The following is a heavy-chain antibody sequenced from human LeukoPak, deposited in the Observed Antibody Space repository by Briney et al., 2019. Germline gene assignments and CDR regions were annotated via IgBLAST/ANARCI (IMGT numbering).Heavy chain of an antibody. V-gene: IGHV3-7*01. J-gene: IGHJ2*01. D-gene: IGHD3-22*01. Sequence: GGSLRLSCAASGFTFSSYWMSWVRQAPGKGLEWVANIKQDGSEKYYVDSVKGRFTISRDNAKNSLYLQMSSLRAEDTAVYYCAGSDTIGYLPREWDYWYFDRWGRGTLVTVSS. CDR2: IKQDGSEK. CDR1: GFTFSSYW. CDR3: AGSDTIGYLPREWDYWYFDR.